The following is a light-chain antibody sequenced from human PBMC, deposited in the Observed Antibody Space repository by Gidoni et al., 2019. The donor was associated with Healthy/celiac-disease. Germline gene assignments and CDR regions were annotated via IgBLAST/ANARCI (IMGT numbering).Light chain of an antibody. CDR3: QQRSNWPGT. Sequence: EIVLTQSPATLSLSPGDSATLSCRASQSVSSYLAWYQQKPGQAPRLLIYDASNRATGIPARFSGSGSGTDFTLTISSLEPEDFAVYYCQQRSNWPGTFGQXTKLEIK. J-gene: IGKJ2*02. CDR1: QSVSSY. V-gene: IGKV3-11*01. CDR2: DAS.